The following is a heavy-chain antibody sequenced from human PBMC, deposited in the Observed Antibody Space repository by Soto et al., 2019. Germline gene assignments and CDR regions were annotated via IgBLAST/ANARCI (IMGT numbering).Heavy chain of an antibody. J-gene: IGHJ5*02. Sequence: QVQLQESGPGLVKPSETLSLTCTVSGGSISSYYWSWIRQPPGKGLEWIGYIDYSGRTNYNPSLKSRVPISVDTSKNQFSLKLSSVTAADTAVYYCSRDGALKSSWKREGNNWFDPWGQGTLVTVSS. CDR2: IDYSGRT. V-gene: IGHV4-59*01. CDR1: GGSISSYY. D-gene: IGHD6-13*01. CDR3: SRDGALKSSWKREGNNWFDP.